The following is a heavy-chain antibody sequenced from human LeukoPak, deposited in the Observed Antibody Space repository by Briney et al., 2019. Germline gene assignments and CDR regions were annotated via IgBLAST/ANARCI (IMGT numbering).Heavy chain of an antibody. V-gene: IGHV1-18*01. CDR3: ARDPVLTVTTHWGFDP. D-gene: IGHD4-17*01. CDR2: ISAYNGNT. J-gene: IGHJ5*02. CDR1: GYTFTSYG. Sequence: ASVEVSCKASGYTFTSYGISWVRQAPGQGLEWMGWISAYNGNTNYAQKLQGRVTMTTDTPTSTAYMELRSLRSDDTAVYYCARDPVLTVTTHWGFDPWGQGTLVTVSS.